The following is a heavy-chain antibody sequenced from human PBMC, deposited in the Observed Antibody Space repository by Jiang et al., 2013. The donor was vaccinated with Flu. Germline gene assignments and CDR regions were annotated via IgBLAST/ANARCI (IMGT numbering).Heavy chain of an antibody. V-gene: IGHV4-59*01. CDR1: GDSISGYY. J-gene: IGHJ6*03. CDR3: ARVFNDYGYYFMDV. CDR2: IYSSGST. Sequence: RLLKPSETLSLTCTVSGDSISGYYWSWIRQPPGKGLEWIGNIYSSGSTNYKPSLKSRVSISVDTSKNQFSLKLSSVTAADTAVYYCARVFNDYGYYFMDVWGKGTTVTVSS.